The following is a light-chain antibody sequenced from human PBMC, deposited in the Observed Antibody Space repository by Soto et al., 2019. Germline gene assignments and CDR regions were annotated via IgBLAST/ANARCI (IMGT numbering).Light chain of an antibody. J-gene: IGKJ5*01. CDR3: QHRMNWPLT. CDR2: DAS. CDR1: QTISSY. Sequence: ENVLKQSPATLSLSPGERATHSCRASQTISSYLLWYQQKPGQAPRLLIYDASNRATGIPARFSGSGSETDFTLTISSLEPEDFAVYYCQHRMNWPLTFGQGTRLEIK. V-gene: IGKV3-11*01.